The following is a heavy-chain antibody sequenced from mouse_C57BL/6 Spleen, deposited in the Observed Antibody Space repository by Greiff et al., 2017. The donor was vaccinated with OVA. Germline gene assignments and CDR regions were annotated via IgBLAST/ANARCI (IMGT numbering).Heavy chain of an antibody. D-gene: IGHD1-1*01. J-gene: IGHJ2*01. CDR2: ISSGGSYT. V-gene: IGHV5-6*01. CDR1: GFTFSSYG. Sequence: EVQLVESGGDLVKPGGSLKLSCAASGFTFSSYGMSWVRQTPDKRLEWVATISSGGSYTYYPDSVKGRFTISRDNAKNTLYLQMSSLKSEDTAMYYCARHPTTVVATDYFDYWGQGTTLTVSS. CDR3: ARHPTTVVATDYFDY.